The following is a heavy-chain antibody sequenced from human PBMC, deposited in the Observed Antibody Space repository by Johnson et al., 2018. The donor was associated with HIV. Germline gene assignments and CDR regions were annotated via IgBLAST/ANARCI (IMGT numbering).Heavy chain of an antibody. CDR3: ARVKQQVVRVGSDAFDI. V-gene: IGHV3-NL1*01. Sequence: QVLLVESGGGVVQPGGSLRLSCAASGFTFSSYGMHWVRQAPGKGLEWVSAISGSGGSTYYADSVKGRFTISRGNSKNTLYVQMNSLRAEDTAVYYCARVKQQVVRVGSDAFDIWGQGTMVTVSS. CDR1: GFTFSSYG. J-gene: IGHJ3*02. D-gene: IGHD6-13*01. CDR2: ISGSGGST.